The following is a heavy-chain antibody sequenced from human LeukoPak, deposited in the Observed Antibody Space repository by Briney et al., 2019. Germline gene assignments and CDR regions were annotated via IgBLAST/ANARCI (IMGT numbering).Heavy chain of an antibody. Sequence: SETLSLTCAVYGGSFRGYYWSWIRQPPGKGLEWIGEVNHSGSTNYNPSLKSRVTISVDTSKNQFSLKLSSVTAADTAVYYCASANLYCGGDCSYYFDYWGQGTLVTISS. J-gene: IGHJ4*02. V-gene: IGHV4-34*01. CDR3: ASANLYCGGDCSYYFDY. D-gene: IGHD2-21*01. CDR1: GGSFRGYY. CDR2: VNHSGST.